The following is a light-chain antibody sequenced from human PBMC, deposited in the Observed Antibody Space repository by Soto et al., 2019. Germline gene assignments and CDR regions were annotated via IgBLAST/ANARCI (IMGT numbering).Light chain of an antibody. CDR1: QDISSY. Sequence: AIRMTQSPSSLSASPGDRVTITCRASQDISSYLAWYQQKPGKAPNLLIYVASTLQSGVPSRFSGSGSGTDFTLTISRLQSEDFATYYCQQYYSYPITFGQGTRLEIK. CDR2: VAS. CDR3: QQYYSYPIT. J-gene: IGKJ5*01. V-gene: IGKV1-8*01.